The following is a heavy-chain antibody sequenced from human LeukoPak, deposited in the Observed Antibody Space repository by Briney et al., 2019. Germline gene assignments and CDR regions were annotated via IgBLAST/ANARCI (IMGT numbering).Heavy chain of an antibody. Sequence: QTGGSLRLSCAASGFTFSSYAMSWVRQAPGKGLEWVSAISGSGGSTYYADSVKGRFTISRDNSKNTLYLQMNSLRAEDTAVYYCAKWGDYDVLTGYYVPDYWGQGTLVTVSS. CDR2: ISGSGGST. J-gene: IGHJ4*02. V-gene: IGHV3-23*01. CDR3: AKWGDYDVLTGYYVPDY. CDR1: GFTFSSYA. D-gene: IGHD3-9*01.